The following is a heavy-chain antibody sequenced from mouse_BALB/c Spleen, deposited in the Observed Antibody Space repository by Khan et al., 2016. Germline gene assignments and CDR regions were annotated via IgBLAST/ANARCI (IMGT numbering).Heavy chain of an antibody. CDR2: INTETGEP. Sequence: QIQLVQSGPELKKPGETVKISCKASGYTFTDYSMHWVKQAPGKGLKWMGWINTETGEPTYADDFTGRFAFSLETSASTAYLEINNLKHEDTATYFCARSTVVARNYYAMDYWGQGTSVTVSS. D-gene: IGHD1-1*01. V-gene: IGHV9-2-1*01. CDR3: ARSTVVARNYYAMDY. CDR1: GYTFTDYS. J-gene: IGHJ4*01.